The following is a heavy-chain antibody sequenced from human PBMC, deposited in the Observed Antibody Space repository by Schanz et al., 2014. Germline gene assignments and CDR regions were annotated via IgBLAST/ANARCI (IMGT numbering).Heavy chain of an antibody. D-gene: IGHD2-2*01. V-gene: IGHV3-48*01. CDR3: ARESSNDIVLVPGAVFDH. Sequence: EVQLVESGGGVVQPGRSLRLSCAASGFTFSSYSMNWVRQAPGKGLEWVSYISSSSSTRYYADSVKGRFTISRDNAKNSLFLQMNSLRAEDTAVYYCARESSNDIVLVPGAVFDHWGQGILVTVSS. CDR1: GFTFSSYS. CDR2: ISSSSSTR. J-gene: IGHJ4*02.